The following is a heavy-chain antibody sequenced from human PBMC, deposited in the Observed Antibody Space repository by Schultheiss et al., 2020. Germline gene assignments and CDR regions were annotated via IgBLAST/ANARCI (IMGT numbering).Heavy chain of an antibody. V-gene: IGHV4-34*01. J-gene: IGHJ6*02. CDR2: INHSGST. Sequence: SETLSLTCAVYGGSFSGYYWSWIRQPPGKGLEWIGEINHSGSTNYNPSLKSRVTISVDTSKNQFSLKLSSVTAADTAVYYCARDASGYDWGPYYYGMDVWGQGTTVTVSS. CDR3: ARDASGYDWGPYYYGMDV. D-gene: IGHD5-12*01. CDR1: GGSFSGYY.